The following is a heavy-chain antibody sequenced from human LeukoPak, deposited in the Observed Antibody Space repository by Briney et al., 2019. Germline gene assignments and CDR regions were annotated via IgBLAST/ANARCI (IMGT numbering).Heavy chain of an antibody. J-gene: IGHJ3*02. V-gene: IGHV3-74*01. CDR3: AKDFLTTDAFDI. CDR2: INSDGSST. CDR1: GFTFSSYW. D-gene: IGHD4/OR15-4a*01. Sequence: QPGGSLRLSCAASGFTFSSYWMHWVRQAPGKGLVWVSRINSDGSSTSYADSVKGRLTISRDNAKNTLYLQMNSLRAEDTAVYYCAKDFLTTDAFDIWGQGTMVTVSS.